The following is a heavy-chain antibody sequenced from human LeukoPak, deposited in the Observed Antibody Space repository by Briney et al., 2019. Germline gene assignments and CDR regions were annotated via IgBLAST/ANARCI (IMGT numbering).Heavy chain of an antibody. J-gene: IGHJ4*02. CDR1: GGSISSYY. Sequence: SETLSHTCTVSGGSISSYYWSWIRQPPGKGLEWIGYIYYSGSTNYNPSLKSRVTISVDTSKNQFSLKLSSVTAADTAVYYCAREKDEAELDYWGQGTLVTVSS. CDR2: IYYSGST. V-gene: IGHV4-59*01. D-gene: IGHD1-7*01. CDR3: AREKDEAELDY.